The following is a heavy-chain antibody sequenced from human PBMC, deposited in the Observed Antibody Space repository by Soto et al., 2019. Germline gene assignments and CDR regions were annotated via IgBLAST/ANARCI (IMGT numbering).Heavy chain of an antibody. V-gene: IGHV4-59*01. D-gene: IGHD6-6*01. J-gene: IGHJ4*02. CDR2: MQDSGST. CDR3: AAPPRY. CDR1: GASISSYY. Sequence: QVQLQESGPGLVKPSETLSLTCTVSGASISSYYWNWIRQPPGKGLEWIGYMQDSGSTSYNPSLKSRVTISGDTSRNQLSLKLTAVTAADTAVYYCAAPPRYWGQGILVTVSS.